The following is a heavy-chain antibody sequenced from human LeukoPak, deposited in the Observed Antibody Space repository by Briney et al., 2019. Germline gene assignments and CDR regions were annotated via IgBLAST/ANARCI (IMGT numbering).Heavy chain of an antibody. V-gene: IGHV1-46*01. CDR1: GYTFTSYY. CDR2: INPSGGST. CDR3: ARAPNSDYYDSSPMGY. D-gene: IGHD3-22*01. J-gene: IGHJ4*02. Sequence: GASVKVSCKASGYTFTSYYIHWVRQAPGQGLEWMGIINPSGGSTSYAQKFQGRVTMTRDTSTSTVYMELSSLRSEDTAVYYCARAPNSDYYDSSPMGYWGQGTLVTVSS.